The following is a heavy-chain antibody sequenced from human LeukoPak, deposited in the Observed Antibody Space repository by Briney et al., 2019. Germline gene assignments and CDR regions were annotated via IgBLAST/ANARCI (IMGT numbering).Heavy chain of an antibody. CDR2: INHVGST. D-gene: IGHD3-9*01. Sequence: SETLSLTCAVYGGSFSGYYWSWIRQPPGKGLEWMGEINHVGSTNYTPSLKSRVTISVDTSKTQFSLKLSSVTAADTAVYYCASPVNDILTGSQNWFDPWGHGTLVTVSS. J-gene: IGHJ5*02. V-gene: IGHV4-34*01. CDR3: ASPVNDILTGSQNWFDP. CDR1: GGSFSGYY.